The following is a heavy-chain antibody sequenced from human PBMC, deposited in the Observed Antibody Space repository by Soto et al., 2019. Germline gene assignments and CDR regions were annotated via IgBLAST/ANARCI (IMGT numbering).Heavy chain of an antibody. Sequence: PGGSLRLSCVASEFTFSSYEMNWVRQAPGKGLEWVSYISSSGTTIYYTDSVKGRFTISRDNAKKSLYLQMNSLRAEDTAVYYCVRFGGAAAGTGDYWGQGTLVTVSS. CDR2: ISSSGTTI. V-gene: IGHV3-48*03. J-gene: IGHJ4*02. CDR1: EFTFSSYE. CDR3: VRFGGAAAGTGDY. D-gene: IGHD6-13*01.